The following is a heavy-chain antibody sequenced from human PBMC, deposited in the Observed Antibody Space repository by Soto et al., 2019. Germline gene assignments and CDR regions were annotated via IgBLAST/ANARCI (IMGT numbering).Heavy chain of an antibody. V-gene: IGHV3-23*01. J-gene: IGHJ4*02. CDR1: AFTFTSYA. D-gene: IGHD6-13*01. CDR3: AKAGFSSSWSPTYFDY. CDR2: ISGTGYNT. Sequence: GGSLRLSCAASAFTFTSYAMNWVRLTPGKGLEWVSAISGTGYNTYYADSVKGRFTISRDNTKNTLYLQMNSLRAEDTAVYYCAKAGFSSSWSPTYFDYWGQGTLVTVSS.